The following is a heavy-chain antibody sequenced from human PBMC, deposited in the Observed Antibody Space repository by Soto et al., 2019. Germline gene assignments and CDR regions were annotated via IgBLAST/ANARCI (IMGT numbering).Heavy chain of an antibody. CDR2: ISAYNGNT. D-gene: IGHD5-12*01. CDR3: ARSISPDDIVATISTYYFDY. CDR1: GYTFTSYG. J-gene: IGHJ4*02. V-gene: IGHV1-18*01. Sequence: ASVKVSCKASGYTFTSYGISWVRQAPGQGLEWMGWISAYNGNTNYAQKLQGRVTMTTDTSTSTAYMELRSLRSDDTAVYYCARSISPDDIVATISTYYFDYWGQGTLVTVSS.